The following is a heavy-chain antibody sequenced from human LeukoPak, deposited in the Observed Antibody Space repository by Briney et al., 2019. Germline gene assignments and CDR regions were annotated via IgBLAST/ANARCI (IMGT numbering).Heavy chain of an antibody. Sequence: ASVKVSCKASGYTFTSHYMHWVRQAPGQGLEWMGIINPSGGSTGYAQKFRGRVTMTRDTSTSTVYMELSSLRSEDRAVYYCARAGRGSGGFDYWGQGTLVTVSS. CDR2: INPSGGST. CDR1: GYTFTSHY. CDR3: ARAGRGSGGFDY. D-gene: IGHD3-16*01. J-gene: IGHJ4*02. V-gene: IGHV1-46*01.